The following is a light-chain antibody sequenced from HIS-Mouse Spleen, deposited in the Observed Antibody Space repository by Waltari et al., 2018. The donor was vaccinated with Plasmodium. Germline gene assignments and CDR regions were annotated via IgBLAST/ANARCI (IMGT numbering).Light chain of an antibody. V-gene: IGKV3-15*01. Sequence: EIVMTQSPATLSVSPGERATLSCRASQSVSSNLAWYQQKPGQAPRLLIYGASTRATGIPARFSGSGSGTEFTLTIRSVQSEDFAVYYCQQYNNGSFTFGPGTKVDIK. CDR2: GAS. CDR1: QSVSSN. CDR3: QQYNNGSFT. J-gene: IGKJ3*01.